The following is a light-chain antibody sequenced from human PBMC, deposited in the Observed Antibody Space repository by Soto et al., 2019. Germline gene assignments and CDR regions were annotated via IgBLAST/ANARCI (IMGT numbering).Light chain of an antibody. J-gene: IGKJ3*01. CDR1: QGIRNF. Sequence: DIQMTQSPTSLSASVGDRVTITCRASQGIRNFVAWYQQKPGKAPKLLIYAASTLQSGVPSRFSGSGSGTDFTLTISSLQAEVVATYSCQKYSSVPVFGPGTKVEIK. V-gene: IGKV1-27*01. CDR3: QKYSSVPV. CDR2: AAS.